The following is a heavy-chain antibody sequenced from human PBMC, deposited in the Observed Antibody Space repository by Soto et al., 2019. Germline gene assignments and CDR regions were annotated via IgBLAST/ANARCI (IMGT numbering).Heavy chain of an antibody. CDR1: GFSLSTSGVG. J-gene: IGHJ2*01. D-gene: IGHD1-20*01. Sequence: QITLKESGPTLVKPTQTLTLTCTFSGFSLSTSGVGVGWIRQPPGKALEWLALIYWDDDKRYNPSLKSRLTITKDTSKNKVLLTMTNMDPVDTATYNCARRSSSIKSDTTRGYFDLWGRGTLVTVSS. CDR3: ARRSSSIKSDTTRGYFDL. V-gene: IGHV2-5*02. CDR2: IYWDDDK.